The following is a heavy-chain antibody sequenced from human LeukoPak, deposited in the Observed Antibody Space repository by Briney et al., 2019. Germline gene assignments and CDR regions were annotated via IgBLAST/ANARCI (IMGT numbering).Heavy chain of an antibody. J-gene: IGHJ5*02. CDR2: INHSGST. CDR3: ARGKAAAGEYNWFDP. CDR1: GGSFSGYY. D-gene: IGHD6-13*01. V-gene: IGHV4-34*01. Sequence: SETLSPTCAVYGGSFSGYYWSWIRQPPGKGLEWIGEINHSGSTNYNPSLKSRVTISVDTSKNQFSLKLSSVTAADTAVYYCARGKAAAGEYNWFDPWGQGTLVTVSS.